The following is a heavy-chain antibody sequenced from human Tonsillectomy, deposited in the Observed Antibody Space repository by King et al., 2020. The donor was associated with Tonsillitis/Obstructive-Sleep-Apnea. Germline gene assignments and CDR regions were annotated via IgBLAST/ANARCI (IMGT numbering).Heavy chain of an antibody. V-gene: IGHV1-46*01. CDR1: GYTFTSYY. Sequence: QLVQSGTEVKKPGASVKVSCKASGYTFTSYYMHWVRQAPGQGLEWMGLINPRGGDTTYAQKFQGRVTMTRDTSTSTVYMELSSLTAEDTGVYYCARDDQITMIQGVPGAPGRYYYYYMDVWGKGTTVTVSS. CDR3: ARDDQITMIQGVPGAPGRYYYYYMDV. J-gene: IGHJ6*03. D-gene: IGHD3-10*01. CDR2: INPRGGDT.